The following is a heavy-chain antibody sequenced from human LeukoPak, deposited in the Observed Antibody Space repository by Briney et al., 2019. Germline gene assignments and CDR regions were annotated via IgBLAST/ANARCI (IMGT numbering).Heavy chain of an antibody. J-gene: IGHJ4*02. V-gene: IGHV3-23*01. CDR3: ANSPLVGLYGDYDY. Sequence: PGGSLRLSCAASGFTFSSYAMSWVRQAPGKGLEWVSAISGSGGSTYYADSVKGRFTISRDNSKNTLYLQMNSLRAEDTAVYYCANSPLVGLYGDYDYWGQGTLVTVSS. CDR1: GFTFSSYA. D-gene: IGHD4-17*01. CDR2: ISGSGGST.